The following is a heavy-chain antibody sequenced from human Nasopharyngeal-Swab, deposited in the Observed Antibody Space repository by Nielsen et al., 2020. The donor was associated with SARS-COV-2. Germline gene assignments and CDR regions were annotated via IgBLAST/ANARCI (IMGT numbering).Heavy chain of an antibody. CDR3: ARAGTQLWARDLDS. Sequence: ASVKVSCKASGYTFTDYGITWVRQAPGEGLEWMGWVSADSANADYAQKNQDRLTLTSDISTRTVYMELRSLRSDDTAMYYCARAGTQLWARDLDSWGQGTLVIVSS. D-gene: IGHD5-18*01. J-gene: IGHJ4*02. CDR2: VSADSANA. CDR1: GYTFTDYG. V-gene: IGHV1-18*01.